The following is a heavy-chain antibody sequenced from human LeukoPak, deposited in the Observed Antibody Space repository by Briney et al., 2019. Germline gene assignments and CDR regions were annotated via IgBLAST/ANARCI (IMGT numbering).Heavy chain of an antibody. CDR1: GGSISSSSYY. CDR2: IYYSGST. Sequence: SETLSLTCTVSGGSISSSSYYWGWIRRPPGKGLEWIGSIYYSGSTYYNPSLKSRVTISVDTSKNQFSLKLSSVTAADTAVYYCARPLVVPAASISDAFDIWGQGTMVTVSS. D-gene: IGHD2-2*01. J-gene: IGHJ3*02. V-gene: IGHV4-39*01. CDR3: ARPLVVPAASISDAFDI.